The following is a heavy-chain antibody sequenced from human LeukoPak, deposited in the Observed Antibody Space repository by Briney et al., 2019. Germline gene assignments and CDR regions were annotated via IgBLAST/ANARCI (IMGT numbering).Heavy chain of an antibody. V-gene: IGHV3-9*03. Sequence: GRSLRLSCAASGFTFHDYAMHWVRQAPGKGLEWVSGISWNRCNIVYADSVKGRFTISRDNAKNSLYLQMDSLRAEDMALYYCAKGQTIITMTTFDYWGQGTLVTVSS. CDR3: AKGQTIITMTTFDY. D-gene: IGHD4-17*01. CDR2: ISWNRCNI. CDR1: GFTFHDYA. J-gene: IGHJ4*02.